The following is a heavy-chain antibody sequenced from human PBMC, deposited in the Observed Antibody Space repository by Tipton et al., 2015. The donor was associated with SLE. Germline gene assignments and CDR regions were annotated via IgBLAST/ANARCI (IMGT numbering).Heavy chain of an antibody. Sequence: TLSLTCIVSGGSISTNYWSWIRQPAGKGLEWIGRVYSSGSTDYNPSPQRRVTMSIGTSKKEFSLKLRSVTAADTAIYYCAKDAHYNWLISGNWFDPWGQGSLVTVSS. J-gene: IGHJ5*02. CDR1: GGSISTNY. CDR2: VYSSGST. D-gene: IGHD3-9*01. CDR3: AKDAHYNWLISGNWFDP. V-gene: IGHV4-4*07.